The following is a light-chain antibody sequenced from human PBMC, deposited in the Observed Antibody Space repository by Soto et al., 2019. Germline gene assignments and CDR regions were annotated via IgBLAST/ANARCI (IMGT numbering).Light chain of an antibody. J-gene: IGKJ4*02. Sequence: EIVMTQSPATLSVSPGARATLSCRASQSVSSNLAWYQQKPGQAPRLLIYGASTRATGIPARFSGSGAGTEFTITISSLLSEDFAVYYCQQYNNWPSLTVGGGTNLEIK. CDR2: GAS. V-gene: IGKV3-15*01. CDR1: QSVSSN. CDR3: QQYNNWPSLT.